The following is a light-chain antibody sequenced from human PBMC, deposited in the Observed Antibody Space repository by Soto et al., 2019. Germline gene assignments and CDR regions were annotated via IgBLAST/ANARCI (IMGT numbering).Light chain of an antibody. V-gene: IGLV2-8*01. J-gene: IGLJ3*02. Sequence: QSALTQPPSASGSPGQSVTISCTGTSSDIGGYDHVSWYQQHPGKAPKVVIYEVTKRPSGVPDRFSGFKAGNTASLTVFGLQAEDEADYYCASCDDSLNGGVFGGGTKLTVL. CDR3: ASCDDSLNGGV. CDR2: EVT. CDR1: SSDIGGYDH.